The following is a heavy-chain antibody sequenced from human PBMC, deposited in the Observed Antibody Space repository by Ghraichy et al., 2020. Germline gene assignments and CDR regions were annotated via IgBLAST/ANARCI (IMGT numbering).Heavy chain of an antibody. CDR2: IYYSGST. Sequence: SETLSLTCTVSGGSISSGGYYWSWIRQHPGKGLEWIGYIYYSGSTYYNPSLKSRVTISVDTSKNQFSLKLSSVTAADTAVYYCARARYQLLFDFDYWGQGTLVTVSS. CDR1: GGSISSGGYY. J-gene: IGHJ4*02. V-gene: IGHV4-31*03. CDR3: ARARYQLLFDFDY. D-gene: IGHD2-2*01.